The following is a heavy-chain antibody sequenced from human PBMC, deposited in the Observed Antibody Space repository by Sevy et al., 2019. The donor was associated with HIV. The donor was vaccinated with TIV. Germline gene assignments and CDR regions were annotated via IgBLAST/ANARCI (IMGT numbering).Heavy chain of an antibody. V-gene: IGHV4-59*02. CDR2: IYYSGST. CDR1: GGSVSSYY. D-gene: IGHD3-22*01. Sequence: SETLSLTCTVSGGSVSSYYWSWIRQPPGKGLEWIGYIYYSGSTNYNPSLKSRVTISVDTSKNQFSLKLSSVTAADTAMYYCARGLPRGYDSSGRNWFDPWGQGTLVTVSS. J-gene: IGHJ5*02. CDR3: ARGLPRGYDSSGRNWFDP.